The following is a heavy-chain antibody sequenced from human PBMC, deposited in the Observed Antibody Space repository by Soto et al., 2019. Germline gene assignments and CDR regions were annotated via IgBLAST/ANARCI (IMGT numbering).Heavy chain of an antibody. CDR1: GFTFSSYA. J-gene: IGHJ6*02. Sequence: PGGSLRRSCSASGFTFSSYALHWVRQAPGKGLEYVSVISPDGGSTYYADSVQGRSTVSRDNSKNTLYRHMSSLRADNTPLYYCAKYYTVTTSYYYYHGMDVWGQGTAVTVSS. CDR3: AKYYTVTTSYYYYHGMDV. D-gene: IGHD4-17*01. CDR2: ISPDGGST. V-gene: IGHV3-64*04.